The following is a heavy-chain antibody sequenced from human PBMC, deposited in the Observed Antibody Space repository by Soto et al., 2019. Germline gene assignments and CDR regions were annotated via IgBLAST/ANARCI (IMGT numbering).Heavy chain of an antibody. CDR2: INHYRTT. V-gene: IGHV4-34*01. D-gene: IGHD1-26*01. CDR3: VRALPPKVGDY. CDR1: GGSFTAYY. Sequence: PSETLSLTCAVSGGSFTAYYWNWIRQPPGRGLEWIGEINHYRTTNYNPSLKSRVTISIDTSKNQFSLRLTSVTAADTAVYYCVRALPPKVGDYWGHGTLVTVSS. J-gene: IGHJ4*01.